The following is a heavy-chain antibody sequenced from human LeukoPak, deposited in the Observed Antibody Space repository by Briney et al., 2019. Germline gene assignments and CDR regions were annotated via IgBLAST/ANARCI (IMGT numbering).Heavy chain of an antibody. J-gene: IGHJ4*02. CDR2: INHSGYT. CDR3: TRMTRGHDY. D-gene: IGHD4-11*01. CDR1: GVSFDDYY. Sequence: SETLPLTCAVSGVSFDDYYWSWVRQTPGKGLEWIGEINHSGYTNDNPSLKSRVTLSIDTSRKQFSLNLRSVAVADAGIYFCTRMTRGHDYWGQGTQVTVSS. V-gene: IGHV4-34*01.